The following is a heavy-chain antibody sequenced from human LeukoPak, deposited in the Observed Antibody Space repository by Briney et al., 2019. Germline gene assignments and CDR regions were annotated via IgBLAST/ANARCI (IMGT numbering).Heavy chain of an antibody. CDR1: GGTFSSYA. V-gene: IGHV1-69*04. CDR3: ARELNFWFDP. Sequence: ASVKVSCKASGGTFSSYAVSRVRQAPGQGLEWMGRIIPIFGIANYAQKFRGRVTITADKSTSTAYMELSSLRSEDTAVYYCARELNFWFDPWGQGTLVTVSS. D-gene: IGHD4/OR15-4a*01. CDR2: IIPIFGIA. J-gene: IGHJ5*02.